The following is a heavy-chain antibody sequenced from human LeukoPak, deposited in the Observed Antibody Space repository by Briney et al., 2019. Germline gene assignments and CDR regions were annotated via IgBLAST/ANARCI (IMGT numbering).Heavy chain of an antibody. CDR3: AKQYYDILTGYYDY. CDR2: ISGSGGST. CDR1: GFTFSSYA. V-gene: IGHV3-23*01. D-gene: IGHD3-9*01. Sequence: TGGSLRLSCAASGFTFSSYAMSWVRQAPGKGLEWVSAISGSGGSTYYADSVKGRFTISRDNSKNTLYLQMNSLRAEDTAAYYCAKQYYDILTGYYDYWGQGTLVTVSS. J-gene: IGHJ4*02.